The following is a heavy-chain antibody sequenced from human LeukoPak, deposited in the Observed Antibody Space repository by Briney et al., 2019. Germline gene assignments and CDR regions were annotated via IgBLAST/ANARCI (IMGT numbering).Heavy chain of an antibody. CDR1: GFTFSSYG. CDR2: ISYDGRNK. CDR3: ATHVQWREFTY. Sequence: GGSLRLSCAASGFTFSSYGMHWVRQAPGKGLEWVAVISYDGRNKYYADSVKGRFTISRDNSKNTLYLQVNSLRVEDTAVYYCATHVQWREFTYWGQGTLVTVSS. J-gene: IGHJ4*02. V-gene: IGHV3-30*03. D-gene: IGHD3-10*01.